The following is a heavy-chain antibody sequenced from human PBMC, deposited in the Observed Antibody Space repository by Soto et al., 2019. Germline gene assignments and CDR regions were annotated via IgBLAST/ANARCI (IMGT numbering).Heavy chain of an antibody. CDR3: ARLYCAGACSIIPGDYYYGMDV. CDR1: GYIFISYY. V-gene: IGHV1-46*01. J-gene: IGHJ6*02. CDR2: INPGGGST. D-gene: IGHD2-21*02. Sequence: QVQLVQSGAEVKKPGASVKVSCKASGYIFISYYIHWVRQAPGQGLEWMGIINPGGGSTSYAEKFQGSVTMTRDTPTSTVYMELSSLRSEDTAVYYCARLYCAGACSIIPGDYYYGMDVWGQGTKVTVSS.